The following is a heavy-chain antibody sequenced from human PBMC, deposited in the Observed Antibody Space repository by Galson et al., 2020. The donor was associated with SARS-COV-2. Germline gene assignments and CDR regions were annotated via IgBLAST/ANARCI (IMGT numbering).Heavy chain of an antibody. V-gene: IGHV4-38-2*01. CDR1: GSSFTIGYY. Sequence: SETLSLTCAVSGSSFTIGYYWAWIRQPPGQGLEWIGSIYHGGSTNYNPSLKSRVTISLDTSRSYFSLKLSSVTAADTAVYFCARLSGYSSQYFDHWGQGTLVSVSS. CDR2: IYHGGST. D-gene: IGHD6-13*01. J-gene: IGHJ4*01. CDR3: ARLSGYSSQYFDH.